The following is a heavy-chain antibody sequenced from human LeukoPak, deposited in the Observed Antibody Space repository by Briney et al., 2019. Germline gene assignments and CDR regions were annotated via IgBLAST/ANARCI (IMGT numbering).Heavy chain of an antibody. D-gene: IGHD6-19*01. CDR2: INSAGSST. J-gene: IGHJ3*02. CDR3: AREAAVAGTAFDI. Sequence: PGGSLRLSCAASGXTFSSYWVHWVRQAPGKGLVWVSRINSAGSSTTYADSVKGRFTISRDNAKNTLYLQMNSLRADDTAVYYCAREAAVAGTAFDIWGQGTMVTVSS. CDR1: GXTFSSYW. V-gene: IGHV3-74*01.